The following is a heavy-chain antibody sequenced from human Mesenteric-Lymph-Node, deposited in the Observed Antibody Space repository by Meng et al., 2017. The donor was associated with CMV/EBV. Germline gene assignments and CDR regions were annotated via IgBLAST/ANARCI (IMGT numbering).Heavy chain of an antibody. D-gene: IGHD3-22*01. Sequence: ASVKVSCKASGYTFTSSGISWVRQAPCHGLAWMGWLSAYNGNTNSAQKLQGRVTMTPDTSTSTAYMELRSLRSDDTAVYYCARSLGGYYEDGAFDIWGQGTMVTVSS. CDR1: GYTFTSSG. V-gene: IGHV1-18*01. CDR2: LSAYNGNT. CDR3: ARSLGGYYEDGAFDI. J-gene: IGHJ3*02.